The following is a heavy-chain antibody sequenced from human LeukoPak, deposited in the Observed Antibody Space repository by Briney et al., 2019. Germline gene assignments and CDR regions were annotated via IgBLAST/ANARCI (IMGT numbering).Heavy chain of an antibody. Sequence: SVKVSCKASGGTFSSYATSWVRQAPGQGLEWMGGIIPIFGTANYAQKFQGRVTITADESTSTAYMELSSLRSEDTAVYYCARDNDACGYSYGYCYFDYWGQGTLVTVSS. D-gene: IGHD5-18*01. J-gene: IGHJ4*02. CDR1: GGTFSSYA. CDR2: IIPIFGTA. V-gene: IGHV1-69*13. CDR3: ARDNDACGYSYGYCYFDY.